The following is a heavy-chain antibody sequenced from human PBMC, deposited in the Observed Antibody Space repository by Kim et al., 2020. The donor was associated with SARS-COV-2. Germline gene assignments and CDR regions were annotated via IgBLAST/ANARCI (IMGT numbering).Heavy chain of an antibody. CDR2: ITRDGST. J-gene: IGHJ2*01. V-gene: IGHV3-23*01. D-gene: IGHD5-12*01. CDR1: GFIFSTYD. CDR3: AREPGLRADH. Sequence: GGSLRLSCAASGFIFSTYDMSWVRQASGKGLEWISAITRDGSTYYADSVKGRFTISRDNSENTLHLQMGSLRVEDTGVYYCAREPGLRADHWGRGTPVTV.